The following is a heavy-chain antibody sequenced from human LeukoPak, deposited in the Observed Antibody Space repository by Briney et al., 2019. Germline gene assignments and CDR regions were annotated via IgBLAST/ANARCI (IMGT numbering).Heavy chain of an antibody. D-gene: IGHD4-17*01. J-gene: IGHJ4*02. Sequence: GGSLRLSCAASGLTFSSYAMSWVRQAPGKGLEWVSAISGSGGSTYYADSVKGRFTISRDNSKNTLYLQMNSLRAEDTAVYYCAKKRGLGRSYGDFDYWGQGTLVTVSS. CDR1: GLTFSSYA. CDR2: ISGSGGST. CDR3: AKKRGLGRSYGDFDY. V-gene: IGHV3-23*01.